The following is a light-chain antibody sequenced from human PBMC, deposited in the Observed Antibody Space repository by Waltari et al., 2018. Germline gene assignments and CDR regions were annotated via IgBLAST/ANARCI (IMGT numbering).Light chain of an antibody. Sequence: DVVMTQSALSLPVTLGQPASISCRSSQSLVHSDGNTYLNWFQQRPGQSPRRLIYKVSNRDSGVPDRFSGGGSGTAFTLKISRVEAEDVGVYYCMQGTHWPPWTFGQGTKVEIK. V-gene: IGKV2-30*02. CDR3: MQGTHWPPWT. J-gene: IGKJ1*01. CDR1: QSLVHSDGNTY. CDR2: KVS.